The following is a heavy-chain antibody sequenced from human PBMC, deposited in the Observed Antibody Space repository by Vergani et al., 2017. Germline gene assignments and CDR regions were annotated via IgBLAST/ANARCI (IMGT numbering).Heavy chain of an antibody. CDR1: GFSLTTGGEG. J-gene: IGHJ3*01. CDR3: VHRLGYFDWDGGFDV. V-gene: IGHV2-5*01. Sequence: QITLRESGPTLVKPTQTLTLTCTFSGFSLTTGGEGVGWIRQPPGRALEWLAFVYWNDDERYSPSLKSTVTITKDTSKNEVILTIATMDTVDTATYYCVHRLGYFDWDGGFDVWGPGTMVTVSS. D-gene: IGHD3-9*01. CDR2: VYWNDDE.